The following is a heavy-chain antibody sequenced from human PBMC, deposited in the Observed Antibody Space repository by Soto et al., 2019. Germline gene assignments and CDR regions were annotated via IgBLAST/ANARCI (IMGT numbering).Heavy chain of an antibody. CDR1: GFTFSDYY. CDR2: ISSSGSTI. D-gene: IGHD5-12*01. V-gene: IGHV3-11*01. J-gene: IGHJ4*02. Sequence: QVQLVESGGGLVKPGGSLRLSCAASGFTFSDYYMSWIRQAPGKGLEWVSYISSSGSTIYYADSVKGRFTISRDNAKNSLYLQMNSLRAEDTAVYYCARDGSGYSGYDSFGPEYYFDYWGQGTLVTVSS. CDR3: ARDGSGYSGYDSFGPEYYFDY.